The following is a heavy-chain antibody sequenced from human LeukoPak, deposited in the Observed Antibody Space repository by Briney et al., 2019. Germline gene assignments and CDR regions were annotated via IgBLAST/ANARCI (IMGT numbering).Heavy chain of an antibody. CDR2: INHSGST. CDR3: ARGPKAAAGTYFQH. D-gene: IGHD6-13*01. V-gene: IGHV4-34*01. Sequence: PSETLSLTCAVYGGSFSGYYWSWTRQPPGKGLEWIGEINHSGSTNYNPSLKSRVTISVDTSKNQFSLKLSSVTAADTAVYYCARGPKAAAGTYFQHWGQGTLVTVSS. CDR1: GGSFSGYY. J-gene: IGHJ1*01.